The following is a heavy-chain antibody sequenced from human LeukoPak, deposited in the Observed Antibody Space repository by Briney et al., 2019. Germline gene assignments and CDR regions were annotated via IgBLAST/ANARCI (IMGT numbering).Heavy chain of an antibody. Sequence: GESLKISCKGSGYSFTKSWIGWVRQMPGKGLEWMGIIHSGDSDTRYSPSFQGQVTISVDKSFNTAYLRWGSLKASDTAIYYCARHALPVTGTTSLNWFDSWGQGTLVTVSS. CDR2: IHSGDSDT. V-gene: IGHV5-51*01. CDR1: GYSFTKSW. J-gene: IGHJ5*01. CDR3: ARHALPVTGTTSLNWFDS. D-gene: IGHD1-20*01.